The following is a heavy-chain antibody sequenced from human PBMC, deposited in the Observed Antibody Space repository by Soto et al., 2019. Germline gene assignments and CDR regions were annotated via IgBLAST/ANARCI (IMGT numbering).Heavy chain of an antibody. CDR1: GFTFSSYA. V-gene: IGHV3-23*01. CDR2: ISGSGGST. D-gene: IGHD6-6*01. J-gene: IGHJ4*02. CDR3: AKGRREAARLGHFFDY. Sequence: GGSLRLSCAASGFTFSSYAMSWVRQAPGKGLEWVSAISGSGGSTYYADSVKGRFTISRDNSKNTLYLQMNSLRAEDTAVYYCAKGRREAARLGHFFDYWGQGTLVTVSS.